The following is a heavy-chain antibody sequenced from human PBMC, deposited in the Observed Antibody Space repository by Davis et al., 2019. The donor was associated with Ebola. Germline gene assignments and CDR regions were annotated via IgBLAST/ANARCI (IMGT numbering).Heavy chain of an antibody. D-gene: IGHD6-19*01. CDR3: ARKYSSGWYLNDY. CDR2: INHIGST. V-gene: IGHV4-34*01. J-gene: IGHJ4*02. Sequence: SETLSPTCAVYGGSFSGYYWSWIRQLPGKGMEWIGEINHIGSTNYTPSLKSRVTIPEDTSKNQFSRKLSSVTAADTAVYYCARKYSSGWYLNDYWCQGTLVTVSS. CDR1: GGSFSGYY.